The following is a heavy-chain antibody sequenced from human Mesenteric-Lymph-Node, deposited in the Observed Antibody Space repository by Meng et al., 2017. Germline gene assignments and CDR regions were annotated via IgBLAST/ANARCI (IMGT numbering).Heavy chain of an antibody. J-gene: IGHJ4*02. CDR3: ARDLMGQWLFN. CDR2: INHNSGGK. V-gene: IGHV1-2*06. D-gene: IGHD6-19*01. CDR1: GYTFTGYD. Sequence: QVQRCRLRDKCRQPGAYVKVPFKPYGYTFTGYDMQWARQAPGQGLEWMGRINHNSGGKKYAQKFQGRVTMTRDTSISTAYMELSRLRSDDTAVYYCARDLMGQWLFNWGQGTLVTVSS.